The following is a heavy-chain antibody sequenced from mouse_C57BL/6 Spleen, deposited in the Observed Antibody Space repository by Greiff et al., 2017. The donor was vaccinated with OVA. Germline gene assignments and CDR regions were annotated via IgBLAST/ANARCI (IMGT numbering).Heavy chain of an antibody. CDR3: ARDGTVGPLDD. CDR1: GYTFTSYW. D-gene: IGHD1-1*01. V-gene: IGHV1-52*01. Sequence: QVQLQQPGAELVRPGSSVKLSCKASGYTFTSYWMHWVKQRPIQGLEWIGNIDPSDSETHYNQKFKDKATLTVDKSSSTAYMQLSSLTSEDSAVYYCARDGTVGPLDDWGQGTTLTVSS. CDR2: IDPSDSET. J-gene: IGHJ2*01.